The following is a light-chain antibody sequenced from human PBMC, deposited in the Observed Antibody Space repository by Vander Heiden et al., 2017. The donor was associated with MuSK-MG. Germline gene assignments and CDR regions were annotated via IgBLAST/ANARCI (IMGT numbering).Light chain of an antibody. CDR3: QQYGSSVFT. J-gene: IGKJ3*01. Sequence: EIVFTQSPGTLSFSPGERATLSCRSSQSVSSSYLAWYQQKPGQAPRLLIYGASSRATGIPDRFSGSGSGTDFTLTISRLEPEDFAVYYCQQYGSSVFTFGHGTKVDIK. CDR1: QSVSSSY. CDR2: GAS. V-gene: IGKV3-20*01.